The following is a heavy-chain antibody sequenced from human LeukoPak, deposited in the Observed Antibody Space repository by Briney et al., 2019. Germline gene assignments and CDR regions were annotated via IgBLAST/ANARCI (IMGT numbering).Heavy chain of an antibody. Sequence: ASVKVSCKASGGTFSSYAINWVRQAPGQGLEWMGGIIVILGTAKYAQKFQGRVTITTDESTTTAYMELSSLTSEDTAVFYCAACRSNNCYTFDHWGQGTLVTVSS. V-gene: IGHV1-69*05. CDR3: AACRSNNCYTFDH. J-gene: IGHJ4*02. D-gene: IGHD2-2*02. CDR1: GGTFSSYA. CDR2: IIVILGTA.